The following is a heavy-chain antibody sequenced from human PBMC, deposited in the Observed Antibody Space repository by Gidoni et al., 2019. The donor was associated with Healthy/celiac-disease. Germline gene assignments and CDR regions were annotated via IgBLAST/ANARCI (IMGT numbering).Heavy chain of an antibody. V-gene: IGHV4-59*01. CDR3: AAQLLSPHADRGIFDY. CDR1: GGSISSYY. J-gene: IGHJ4*02. Sequence: QVQLQESGPGLVKPSETLSLTCTVSGGSISSYYWSWIRQPPGKGLEWIGYIYYSGSTNYNPSLKSRFTISVDTSKNQFSLKLSSVTAADTAVYYCAAQLLSPHADRGIFDYWGQGTLVTVSS. CDR2: IYYSGST. D-gene: IGHD3-10*01.